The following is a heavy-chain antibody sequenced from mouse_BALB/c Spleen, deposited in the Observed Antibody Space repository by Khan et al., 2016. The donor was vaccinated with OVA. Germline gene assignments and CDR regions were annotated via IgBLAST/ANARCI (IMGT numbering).Heavy chain of an antibody. CDR1: GYTFSSYW. D-gene: IGHD4-1*01. J-gene: IGHJ3*01. CDR2: ILPGSGSS. CDR3: ARTGSLPFGY. V-gene: IGHV1-9*01. Sequence: QVQLKESGAELMKPGASVKISCKATGYTFSSYWIEWVKQRPGHGLEWIGEILPGSGSSNYNEKFKGKATFTADTTSTTAYMPLSSLTSEDSAVYYCARTGSLPFGYWGQGTLVTVSA.